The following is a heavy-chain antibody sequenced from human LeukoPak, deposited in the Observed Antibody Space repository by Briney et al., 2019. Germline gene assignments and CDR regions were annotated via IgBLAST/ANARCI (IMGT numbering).Heavy chain of an antibody. CDR1: GFTFSSYG. V-gene: IGHV3-33*06. CDR3: AKGLTVTGTTTRFDY. CDR2: IWYDGGNK. Sequence: GASLRLSCAASGFTFSSYGMHWVRQAPGKGLEWVAAIWYDGGNKYYADSVKGRFTISRDNSKNTLYLQMNSLRAEDTAVYYCAKGLTVTGTTTRFDYWGKGTLVTVSS. D-gene: IGHD1-7*01. J-gene: IGHJ4*02.